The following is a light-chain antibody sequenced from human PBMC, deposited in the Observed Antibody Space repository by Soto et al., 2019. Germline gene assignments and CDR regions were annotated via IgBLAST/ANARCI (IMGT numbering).Light chain of an antibody. J-gene: IGKJ2*01. CDR2: RAS. CDR3: QQYYSLPYT. Sequence: DIVMTQSPDSLAVSLGERATINCKSSQTVLYSPSNRNFLAWYQQKAGQPPKLIIYRASSRESGVPDRISGSGSGTEFALTISSLQAEDVAVYYWQQYYSLPYTFGQGTKLEIK. CDR1: QTVLYSPSNRNF. V-gene: IGKV4-1*01.